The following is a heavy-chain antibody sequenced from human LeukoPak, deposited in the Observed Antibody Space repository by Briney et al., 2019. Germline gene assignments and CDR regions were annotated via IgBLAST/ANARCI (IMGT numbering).Heavy chain of an antibody. Sequence: GGSLRLSCAASGFTFSSYSMNWVRQAPGKGLEWVSYISSSSSTIYYADSVKGRFTISRDNAKNSLYLQMNSLRAEDTALYYCAKDMGYCGGDCYPHAPQTEYYFDYWGQGTLVTVSS. D-gene: IGHD2-21*02. CDR3: AKDMGYCGGDCYPHAPQTEYYFDY. CDR1: GFTFSSYS. V-gene: IGHV3-48*04. CDR2: ISSSSSTI. J-gene: IGHJ4*02.